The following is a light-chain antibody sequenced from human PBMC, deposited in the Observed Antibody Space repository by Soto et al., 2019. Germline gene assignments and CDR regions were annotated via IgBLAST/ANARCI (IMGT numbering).Light chain of an antibody. CDR3: QVWDSRGYV. CDR1: NIGGKN. CDR2: RDY. J-gene: IGLJ1*01. V-gene: IGLV3-9*01. Sequence: SYELTQPLSVSVALGQTATITCGGNNIGGKNVHWYQQKPGQAPVLVIYRDYNRPSGIPERFSGSNSGHTATLTISRVQPGDEADYYCQVWDSRGYVFGTGTKVTVL.